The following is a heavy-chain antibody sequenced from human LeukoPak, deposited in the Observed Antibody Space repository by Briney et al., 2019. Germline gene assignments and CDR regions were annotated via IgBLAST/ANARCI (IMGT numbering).Heavy chain of an antibody. CDR3: ARGSGYDYYYYGMDV. CDR2: IKQDGSEK. V-gene: IGHV3-7*01. D-gene: IGHD5-12*01. J-gene: IGHJ6*02. Sequence: GGSLRLSCAASGFTFSIYWMSWVRQPPGKGLECVANIKQDGSEKYYVDSVKGRFTISRDNAKNSLYLQMNSLRAEDTAVYYCARGSGYDYYYYGMDVWGQGTTVTVSS. CDR1: GFTFSIYW.